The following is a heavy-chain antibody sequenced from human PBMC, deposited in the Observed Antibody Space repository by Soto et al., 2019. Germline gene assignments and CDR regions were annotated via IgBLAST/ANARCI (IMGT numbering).Heavy chain of an antibody. CDR2: ISYDGSNK. D-gene: IGHD4-17*01. V-gene: IGHV3-30-3*01. CDR1: GFTFSSYA. Sequence: GGSLRLSCAASGFTFSSYAMHWVRQAPGKGLEWVAVISYDGSNKYYADSVKGRFTISRDNSKNTLYLQMNSLRAEDTAVYYCAREEVTTVTSYYYGMDVWGQGTTVTVSS. J-gene: IGHJ6*02. CDR3: AREEVTTVTSYYYGMDV.